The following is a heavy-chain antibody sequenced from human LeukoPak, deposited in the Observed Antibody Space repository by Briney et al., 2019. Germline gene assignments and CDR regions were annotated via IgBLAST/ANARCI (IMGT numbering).Heavy chain of an antibody. CDR1: GYTLTELS. J-gene: IGHJ4*02. CDR2: FDPEDAET. CDR3: ATVQLWSGFDY. D-gene: IGHD5-18*01. Sequence: GASVKVSCKVSGYTLTELSMHWVRQAPGKGPEWMGGFDPEDAETIYAQKFQGRVTMTEDTSTDTAYMELRSLRSKDTAVYYCATVQLWSGFDYWGQGTLVTVSS. V-gene: IGHV1-24*01.